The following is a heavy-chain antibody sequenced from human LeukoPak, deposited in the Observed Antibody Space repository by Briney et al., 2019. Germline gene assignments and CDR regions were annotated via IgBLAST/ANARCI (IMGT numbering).Heavy chain of an antibody. CDR1: GGSISSSSYY. D-gene: IGHD6-13*01. J-gene: IGHJ4*02. CDR2: IYYSGST. V-gene: IGHV4-39*07. Sequence: SETLSLTCTVSGGSISSSSYYWGWIRQPPGKGLEWIGSIYYSGSTYYNPSLKSRVTISVDTSKNQFSLKLSSVTAADTAVYYCAGARGSSSWTDYWGQGTLVTVSS. CDR3: AGARGSSSWTDY.